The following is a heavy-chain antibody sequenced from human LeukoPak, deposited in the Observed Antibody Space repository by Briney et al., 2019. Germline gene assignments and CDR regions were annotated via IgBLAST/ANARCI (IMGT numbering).Heavy chain of an antibody. J-gene: IGHJ4*02. D-gene: IGHD7-27*01. Sequence: SGGSLRLSCAASGFTFSSYAMHWVRQAPGKGLEWVAVISYDGSNKYYADSVKGRFTISRDNSKNTLYLQMNSLRAEDTAVYYCARAGLGTGAFGYWGQGTLVTVSS. V-gene: IGHV3-30*04. CDR3: ARAGLGTGAFGY. CDR2: ISYDGSNK. CDR1: GFTFSSYA.